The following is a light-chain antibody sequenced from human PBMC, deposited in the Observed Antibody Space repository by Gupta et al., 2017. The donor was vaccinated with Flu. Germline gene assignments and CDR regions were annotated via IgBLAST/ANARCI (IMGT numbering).Light chain of an antibody. CDR1: QKITKY. J-gene: IGKJ1*01. Sequence: PSSLSASVGDSITITCLTSQKITKYLNWFAQKPGKAPTLLIYAASTLQTGVPSRFSGTGSGTHFNFTISSLHPEDYGTYYCQQTDSTPRAFGQGTKVEVK. CDR2: AAS. CDR3: QQTDSTPRA. V-gene: IGKV1-39*01.